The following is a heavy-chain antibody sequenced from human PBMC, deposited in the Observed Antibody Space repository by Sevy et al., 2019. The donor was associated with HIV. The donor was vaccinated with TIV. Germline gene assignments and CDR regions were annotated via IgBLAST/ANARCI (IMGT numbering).Heavy chain of an antibody. CDR1: GFTFSSYA. D-gene: IGHD2-15*01. J-gene: IGHJ4*02. V-gene: IGHV3-23*01. CDR3: AKVPSRGVVAANYYFDY. CDR2: ISGSGGST. Sequence: GESLKISCAASGFTFSSYAMSWVRQAPGKGLEWVSAISGSGGSTYYADSVKGRFTISRDNSKNTLYLQMNSLRAEDTAVYYCAKVPSRGVVAANYYFDYWGQGTLVNVSS.